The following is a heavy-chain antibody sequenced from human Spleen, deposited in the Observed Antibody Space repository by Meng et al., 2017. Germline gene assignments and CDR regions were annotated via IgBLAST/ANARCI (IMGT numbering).Heavy chain of an antibody. D-gene: IGHD3-9*01. CDR3: ARDADWVIFDH. CDR1: GFTFSNYA. CDR2: ISGSGVTT. J-gene: IGHJ4*02. V-gene: IGHV3-23*01. Sequence: GESLKISCATSGFTFSNYAMSWVRQAPGKGLEWVSTISGSGVTTYYADSVKGRFTISRDDAKNTAYLQMNSLRAEDTAVYYCARDADWVIFDHWGQGALVTVSS.